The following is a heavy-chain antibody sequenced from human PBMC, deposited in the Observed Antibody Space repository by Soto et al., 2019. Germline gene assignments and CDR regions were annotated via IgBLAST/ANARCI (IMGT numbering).Heavy chain of an antibody. CDR3: ARPRSSSRNYYGMDV. Sequence: PGESLKISCQGSGYRFTSYWIGWVRQMPGKGLEWMGIIYPGDSDTRYSPSFQGQVTISADKSISTAYVQWNSLKASDTAMYYCARPRSSSRNYYGMDVWGQGTTVTVSS. V-gene: IGHV5-51*01. D-gene: IGHD6-13*01. CDR2: IYPGDSDT. CDR1: GYRFTSYW. J-gene: IGHJ6*02.